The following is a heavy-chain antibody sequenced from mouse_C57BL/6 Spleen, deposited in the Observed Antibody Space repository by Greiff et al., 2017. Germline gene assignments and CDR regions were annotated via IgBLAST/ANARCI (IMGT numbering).Heavy chain of an antibody. CDR1: GYTFTEYT. V-gene: IGHV1-62-2*01. Sequence: VQLQQSGAELVKPGASVKLSCKASGYTFTEYTIPWVKQRSGQGLEWIGWFYPGSGSIKYNEKFKDKATLTADKSSSTVYMELSSLTSEDSAVYFCARPLGDSYAMDYWGQGPSVTVSS. CDR2: FYPGSGSI. CDR3: ARPLGDSYAMDY. D-gene: IGHD3-1*01. J-gene: IGHJ4*01.